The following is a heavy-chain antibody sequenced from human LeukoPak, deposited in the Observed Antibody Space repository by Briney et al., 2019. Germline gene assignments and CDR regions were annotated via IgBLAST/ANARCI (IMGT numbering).Heavy chain of an antibody. J-gene: IGHJ4*02. CDR3: SRENGAFSPFGY. V-gene: IGHV4-4*02. Sequence: SGTLSLTCGVSGXSITTTNWWSWVRPFPGQGLQWIGEVSLEGVRNYNPSLTSRVTMSLDSAKNLLSLNLNSVTAADTAVYYCSRENGAFSPFGYWGQGILVTV. CDR2: VSLEGVR. CDR1: GXSITTTNW. D-gene: IGHD2-8*01.